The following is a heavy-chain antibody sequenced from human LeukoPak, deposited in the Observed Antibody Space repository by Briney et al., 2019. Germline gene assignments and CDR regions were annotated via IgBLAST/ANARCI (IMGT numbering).Heavy chain of an antibody. CDR2: ISSSSSTI. D-gene: IGHD6-19*01. CDR1: GFTFSSYS. Sequence: PGGSLRLSCAASGFTFSSYSMNWVRQAPGKGLEWVSYISSSSSTIYYADSVKGRFTISRDNAKNSLYLQMNSPRAEDTAVYYCARDWAVAATGYYFDYWGQGTLVTVSS. CDR3: ARDWAVAATGYYFDY. J-gene: IGHJ4*02. V-gene: IGHV3-48*01.